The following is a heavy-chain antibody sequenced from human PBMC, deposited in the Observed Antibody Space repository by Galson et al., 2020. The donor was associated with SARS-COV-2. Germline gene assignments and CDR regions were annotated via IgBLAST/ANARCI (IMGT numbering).Heavy chain of an antibody. V-gene: IGHV3-48*03. CDR2: ISSSGDNI. Sequence: GGSLRLSCAASGFTFSSYEMNWVRQPPGKGLEWVSYISSSGDNIYYADSVKGRFTVSRDNAKNSLHLQMNSLRAEDTAVYYCAREELNCGGDCLMFWGQGTLVTVSS. J-gene: IGHJ4*02. CDR3: AREELNCGGDCLMF. D-gene: IGHD2-21*01. CDR1: GFTFSSYE.